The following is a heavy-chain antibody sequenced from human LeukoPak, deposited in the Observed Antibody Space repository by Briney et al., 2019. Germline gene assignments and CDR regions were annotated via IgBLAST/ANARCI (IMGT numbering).Heavy chain of an antibody. Sequence: GASVKVSCKASGYTVTSYGISWVRQAPGQWLEWMGWISAYNGNTNHAQKLQGRVTMTTDTSTNTAYMELKSLRYDDTAVYYCARGESTSGWYYWGQGTLVTVSS. CDR1: GYTVTSYG. J-gene: IGHJ4*02. V-gene: IGHV1-18*01. CDR3: ARGESTSGWYY. CDR2: ISAYNGNT. D-gene: IGHD6-19*01.